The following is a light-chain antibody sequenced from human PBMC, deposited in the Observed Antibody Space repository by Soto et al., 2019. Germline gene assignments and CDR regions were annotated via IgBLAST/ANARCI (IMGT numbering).Light chain of an antibody. Sequence: EIVRTQSPANLSVSPGERATLSCRASQCVSSNLAWYQQKPGQGPRLLIYGASTRATSIPVRFSGSGSGTEFTLTINSLQSEDFAVYYCQQYNKWPPYTFGQGTKLEIK. J-gene: IGKJ2*01. CDR2: GAS. CDR1: QCVSSN. V-gene: IGKV3-15*01. CDR3: QQYNKWPPYT.